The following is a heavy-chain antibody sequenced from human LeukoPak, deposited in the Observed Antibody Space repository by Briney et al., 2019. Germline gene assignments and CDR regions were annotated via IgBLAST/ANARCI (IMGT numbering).Heavy chain of an antibody. CDR2: ISSDGSNK. V-gene: IGHV3-30-3*01. J-gene: IGHJ4*02. CDR1: GFTFSSYA. D-gene: IGHD6-25*01. Sequence: GGSLRLSCAASGFTFSSYAMHWVRQAPGKGLEWVAVISSDGSNKYYADSVKGRFTISRDNSKNTLYLQMNSLRAEDTAVYYCARVGSPASGVGYWGQGTLVTVSS. CDR3: ARVGSPASGVGY.